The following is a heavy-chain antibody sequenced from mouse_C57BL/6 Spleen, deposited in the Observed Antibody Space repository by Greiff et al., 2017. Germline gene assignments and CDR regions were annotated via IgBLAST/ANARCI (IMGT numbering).Heavy chain of an antibody. CDR2: IDPSDSET. CDR3: ARDGGYYFDY. J-gene: IGHJ2*01. V-gene: IGHV1-52*01. CDR1: GYTFTSYW. Sequence: VQLQQPGAELVRPGSSVKLSCKASGYTFTSYWMHWVKQRPIQGLEWIGNIDPSDSETHYNQKFKDKATLTVDKSSSTAYMQLSSLTSEDSEVYYCARDGGYYFDYWGQGTTLTVSS.